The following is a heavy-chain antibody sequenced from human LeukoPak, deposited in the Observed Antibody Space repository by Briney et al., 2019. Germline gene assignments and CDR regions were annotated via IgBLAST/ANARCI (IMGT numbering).Heavy chain of an antibody. D-gene: IGHD2-21*01. J-gene: IGHJ3*02. Sequence: PSETLSLTCTASGGSISSGSYYWGWIRQPPGKGLEWIWSMYYNGNTYYNPSLKSRVTISVDTSKNHFSLRLSSVTAADTAVYHCATIAPGTHAFDMWGQGTTVTVSP. CDR3: ATIAPGTHAFDM. V-gene: IGHV4-39*02. CDR2: MYYNGNT. CDR1: GGSISSGSYY.